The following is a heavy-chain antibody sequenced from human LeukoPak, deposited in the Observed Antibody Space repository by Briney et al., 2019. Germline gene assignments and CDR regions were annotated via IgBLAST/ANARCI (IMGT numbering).Heavy chain of an antibody. CDR3: ARVPYDSSGYYYQKNFDY. Sequence: PSETLSLTCAVYGGSFSGYYWSWIRQPPGKGLEWIGEINHSGSTNYNPSLKSRVTISVDTSKNQFSLKLSSVTAADTAVYYCARVPYDSSGYYYQKNFDYWGQGTLVTVSS. D-gene: IGHD3-22*01. CDR1: GGSFSGYY. CDR2: INHSGST. J-gene: IGHJ4*02. V-gene: IGHV4-34*01.